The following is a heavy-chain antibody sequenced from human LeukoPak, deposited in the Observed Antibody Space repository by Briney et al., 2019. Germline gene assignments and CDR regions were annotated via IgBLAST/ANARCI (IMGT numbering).Heavy chain of an antibody. CDR3: ATSHGSGSPVDY. V-gene: IGHV1-18*01. Sequence: ASMKVSCKASGYTFTSYGISWVRQAPGQGLEWMGWVSAYNGNTNYAQKFQGRVTMTEDTSTDTAYMELSNLRSEDTAVYYCATSHGSGSPVDYWGQGTLVTVSS. D-gene: IGHD1-26*01. J-gene: IGHJ4*02. CDR1: GYTFTSYG. CDR2: VSAYNGNT.